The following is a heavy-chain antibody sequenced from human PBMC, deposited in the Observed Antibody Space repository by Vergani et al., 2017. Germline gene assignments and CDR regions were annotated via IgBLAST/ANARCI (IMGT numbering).Heavy chain of an antibody. V-gene: IGHV3-23*01. CDR3: ARDLDYCGNSRFWLYYYYGMDV. Sequence: EVQLLESGGGLVQPGGSLRLSCAASGFTFSSYAMSWVRQAPGKGLEWVSAISGSGGSTYYADSVKGRFTISRDNSKNTLYLQMNSLRAEDTAVYYCARDLDYCGNSRFWLYYYYGMDVWGQGTTVTVSS. D-gene: IGHD4-23*01. J-gene: IGHJ6*02. CDR1: GFTFSSYA. CDR2: ISGSGGST.